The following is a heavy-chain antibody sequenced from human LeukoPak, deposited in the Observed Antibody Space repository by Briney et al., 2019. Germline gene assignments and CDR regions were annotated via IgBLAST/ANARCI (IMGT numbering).Heavy chain of an antibody. CDR3: ARVTGMGYAFDY. CDR1: GGSISSGDYS. V-gene: IGHV4-30-4*07. D-gene: IGHD3-10*01. Sequence: PSETLSLACAVSGGSISSGDYSWSWIRQPPGKGLEWIGYIYDSGSTYYNPSLKSRVTISVDTSKNQFSLKLSSVTAADTAVYYCARVTGMGYAFDYWGQGTLVTVSS. CDR2: IYDSGST. J-gene: IGHJ4*02.